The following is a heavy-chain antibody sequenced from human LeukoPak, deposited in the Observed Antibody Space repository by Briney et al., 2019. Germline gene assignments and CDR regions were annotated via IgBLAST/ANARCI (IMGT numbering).Heavy chain of an antibody. V-gene: IGHV3-74*01. J-gene: IGHJ6*03. CDR3: ARAQYTYYMDV. Sequence: GGSLRLSCAASGFTFSSYWMHWVRQAPGKGRVWVSRINSDGSSTSYADSVKGRFTISRDNAKNTLYLQMNSLRAEDTAVYYCARAQYTYYMDVWGKGTTVTVSS. CDR1: GFTFSSYW. CDR2: INSDGSST. D-gene: IGHD5-18*01.